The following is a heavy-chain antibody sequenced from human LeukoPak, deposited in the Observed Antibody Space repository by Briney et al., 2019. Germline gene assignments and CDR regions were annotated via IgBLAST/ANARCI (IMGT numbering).Heavy chain of an antibody. V-gene: IGHV4-4*02. D-gene: IGHD6-13*01. CDR2: IYHNGST. CDR3: ATGKYSSSWVDY. J-gene: IGHJ4*02. CDR1: GGSISSSNW. Sequence: SETLSLTCAVSGGSISSSNWWSWVRQPPGKGLEWIGEIYHNGSTNYNPSLKSRVTISVDKSKNQFSLKLSSVTAADTAVYYCATGKYSSSWVDYWGQGTLVTVSS.